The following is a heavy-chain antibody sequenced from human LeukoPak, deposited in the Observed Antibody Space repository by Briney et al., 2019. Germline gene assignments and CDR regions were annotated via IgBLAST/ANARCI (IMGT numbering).Heavy chain of an antibody. CDR1: GFTFSSYG. Sequence: QPGRSLRLSCAASGFTFSSYGMHWVRQAPGKGLEWVTVISFDGSNKYYADSVKGRFTISRDNSKNTLYLQMNSLRAEDTAVYYCAATPDYFNYWGQGILVTVSS. CDR2: ISFDGSNK. J-gene: IGHJ4*02. D-gene: IGHD5-12*01. V-gene: IGHV3-30*03. CDR3: AATPDYFNY.